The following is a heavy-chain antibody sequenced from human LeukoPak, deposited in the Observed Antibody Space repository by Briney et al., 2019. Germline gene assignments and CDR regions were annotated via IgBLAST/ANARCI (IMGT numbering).Heavy chain of an antibody. CDR3: ARDSGSGTTGNEFGY. V-gene: IGHV3-48*03. J-gene: IGHJ4*02. D-gene: IGHD1-1*01. CDR2: ISESGSLI. Sequence: PGGFLRLSCAASGFTFSNYEMNWVRQAPGKGLEWVAYISESGSLIYYADSVMGRFTISRDNSKNSLFLQMSSLRAEDTAVYYCARDSGSGTTGNEFGYWGQGTLVSVSS. CDR1: GFTFSNYE.